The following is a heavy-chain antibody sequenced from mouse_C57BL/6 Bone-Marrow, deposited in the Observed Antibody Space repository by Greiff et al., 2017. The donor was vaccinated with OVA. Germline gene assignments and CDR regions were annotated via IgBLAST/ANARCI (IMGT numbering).Heavy chain of an antibody. CDR1: GFTFSDYG. D-gene: IGHD1-1*01. V-gene: IGHV5-17*01. Sequence: EVKLVESGGGLVKPGGSLKLSCAASGFTFSDYGMHWVRQAPEKGLEWVAYISSGSSTIYYADTVKGRFTISRDNAKNTLFLQMTSLRSEDTAMYYCADYGSSYDYAMDYWGQGTSVTVSS. J-gene: IGHJ4*01. CDR2: ISSGSSTI. CDR3: ADYGSSYDYAMDY.